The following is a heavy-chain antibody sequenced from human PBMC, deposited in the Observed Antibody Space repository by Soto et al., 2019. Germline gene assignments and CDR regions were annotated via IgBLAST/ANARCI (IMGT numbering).Heavy chain of an antibody. V-gene: IGHV3-7*01. J-gene: IGHJ4*02. Sequence: GGYLRLSCTASGFTFSSYWMNWVRQAPGKGLEWVANIKQDGSEKYYVDSVKGRFTISRDNAKASLYLQMNSLRAEDTAVYYYARDRPSGYDSTYFDYCGQGTLVIVSS. CDR3: ARDRPSGYDSTYFDY. CDR2: IKQDGSEK. D-gene: IGHD5-12*01. CDR1: GFTFSSYW.